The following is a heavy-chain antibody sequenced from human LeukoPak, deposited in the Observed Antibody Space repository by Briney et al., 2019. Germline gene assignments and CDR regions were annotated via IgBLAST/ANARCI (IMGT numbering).Heavy chain of an antibody. Sequence: ASVKVSCKVSGYTLTELSMHWARQAPGKGLEWMGGFDPEDGGTIHAQKFQVRVTMTRNTSISTAYMELSSLRSEDTAVYYCARRAGRVTAVGYWGQGTLVTVSS. D-gene: IGHD2-21*02. CDR3: ARRAGRVTAVGY. J-gene: IGHJ4*02. V-gene: IGHV1-24*01. CDR1: GYTLTELS. CDR2: FDPEDGGT.